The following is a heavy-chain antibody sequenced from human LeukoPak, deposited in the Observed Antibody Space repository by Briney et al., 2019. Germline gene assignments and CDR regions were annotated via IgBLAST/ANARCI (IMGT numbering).Heavy chain of an antibody. CDR1: EYSFTSYW. CDR3: ARRAYNWNENYHYGMDV. J-gene: IGHJ6*04. CDR2: IYPGDSDT. V-gene: IGHV5-51*01. Sequence: GESLKISCKGSEYSFTSYWMGWVRQMPGKGLEWMGTIYPGDSDTRYSPSFQGQVTISADKSISTAYLQWSSLKASDTAMYYCARRAYNWNENYHYGMDVWGKGTTVTVSS. D-gene: IGHD1-1*01.